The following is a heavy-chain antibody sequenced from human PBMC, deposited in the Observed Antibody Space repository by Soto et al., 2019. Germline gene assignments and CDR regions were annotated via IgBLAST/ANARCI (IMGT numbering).Heavy chain of an antibody. CDR1: GFTFISYD. CDR3: ARGDYGSGSYRYYYGMDV. CDR2: IGTAGDT. J-gene: IGHJ6*02. Sequence: GGSLRLSCAASGFTFISYDMHWVRQATGKGLEWVSAIGTAGDTYYPGSVKGRFTISRENAKNSLYLQMNSLRAGDTAVYYCARGDYGSGSYRYYYGMDVWGQGTTVTVSS. V-gene: IGHV3-13*01. D-gene: IGHD3-10*01.